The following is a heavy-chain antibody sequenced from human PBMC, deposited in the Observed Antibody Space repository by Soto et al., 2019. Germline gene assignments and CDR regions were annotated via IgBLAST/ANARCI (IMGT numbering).Heavy chain of an antibody. Sequence: QVQLVQSGAEVKKPGSSVKVSCKASGDTDTNYVISWVRQAPGQGLEWMGGIFPKFGTTYSAQKLQDRLTMTADESTSTVYMPLSSLRLDDTAVYYCEAEMTFGKLSVVWGQGTTVTVSS. V-gene: IGHV1-69*01. J-gene: IGHJ6*02. CDR3: EAEMTFGKLSVV. CDR2: IFPKFGTT. CDR1: GDTDTNYV. D-gene: IGHD3-16*02.